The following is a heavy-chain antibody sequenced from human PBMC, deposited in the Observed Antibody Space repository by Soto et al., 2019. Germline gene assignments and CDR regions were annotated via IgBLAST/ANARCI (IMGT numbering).Heavy chain of an antibody. D-gene: IGHD4-17*01. CDR2: VHYSGRA. Sequence: SETLSLTCTVSGGSISNYYWIWIRQPPGKGLDWIGYVHYSGRATYNPSFKSRVSISVDTSKNQFSVNMSSVTAADTAVYYCARISNDYGGNEAFDYWGQGTLVTVSS. CDR1: GGSISNYY. V-gene: IGHV4-59*01. CDR3: ARISNDYGGNEAFDY. J-gene: IGHJ4*02.